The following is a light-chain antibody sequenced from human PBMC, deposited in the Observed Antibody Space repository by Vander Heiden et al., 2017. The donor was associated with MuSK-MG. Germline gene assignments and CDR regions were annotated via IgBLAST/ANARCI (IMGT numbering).Light chain of an antibody. Sequence: DIQMTQSPSTLSASVGDRVTITCRASQSISSWLAWYQQKPGKAPKLLIYKASSLESGVPSRVSGSGSGIEFTLTISSLQSDDFATYYCQQYNSYPTFGGGTKVEIK. CDR3: QQYNSYPT. CDR1: QSISSW. CDR2: KAS. J-gene: IGKJ4*01. V-gene: IGKV1-5*03.